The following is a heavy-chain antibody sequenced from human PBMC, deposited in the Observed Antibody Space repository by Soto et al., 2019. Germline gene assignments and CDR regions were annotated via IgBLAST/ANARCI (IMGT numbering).Heavy chain of an antibody. CDR2: IYYSGST. CDR1: GGSIGSYY. J-gene: IGHJ4*02. CDR3: ARRYGGSFDF. Sequence: QVQLQESGPGLVKPSETLSLTCTVSGGSIGSYYWSWIRQPPGKGLEWIGYIYYSGSTNYNPSLKSRVTISVDTSKNQFSLKLSTVTAADTPVYFCARRYGGSFDFWGQGTLVTVSS. V-gene: IGHV4-59*08. D-gene: IGHD4-17*01.